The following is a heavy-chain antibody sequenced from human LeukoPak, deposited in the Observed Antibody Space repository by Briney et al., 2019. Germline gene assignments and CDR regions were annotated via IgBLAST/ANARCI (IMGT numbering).Heavy chain of an antibody. J-gene: IGHJ4*02. Sequence: GGSLRLSCAASGFTFSSYGMHWVRQAPGKGLEWVAVIWYDGSNKYYADSVKGRFTISRDNSKNTLYLQMNSLRAEDTAVYYCAKVKWELLYDCWGQGTLVTVSS. CDR1: GFTFSSYG. CDR2: IWYDGSNK. V-gene: IGHV3-33*06. D-gene: IGHD1-26*01. CDR3: AKVKWELLYDC.